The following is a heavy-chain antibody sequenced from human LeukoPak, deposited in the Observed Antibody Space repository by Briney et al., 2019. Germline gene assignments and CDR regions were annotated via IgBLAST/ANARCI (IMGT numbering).Heavy chain of an antibody. CDR1: GFTFSSYG. Sequence: PGGSLRLSCAASGFTFSSYGMHWVRQAPGKGLEWVAFIRYDGSNKYYVDSVKGRFTISRDNSKNTLYLQMNSLRAEDTAVYYCAKGKEDYYDSSGPFGYWGQGTLVTVSS. D-gene: IGHD3-22*01. CDR2: IRYDGSNK. V-gene: IGHV3-30*02. J-gene: IGHJ4*02. CDR3: AKGKEDYYDSSGPFGY.